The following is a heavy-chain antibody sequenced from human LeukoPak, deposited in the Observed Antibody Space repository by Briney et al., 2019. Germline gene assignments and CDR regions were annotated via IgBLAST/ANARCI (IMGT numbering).Heavy chain of an antibody. CDR2: IDWDDDK. J-gene: IGHJ6*03. CDR1: GFSLSTSGVG. Sequence: ASGPTLVKPTQTLTLTCTFSGFSLSTSGVGVSWIRQPPGKALEWLARIDWDDDKYYSTSLKTRLTISKDTSKNQVVLTMTNMDPVDTATYYCARVTYYYGSGSRGGYYYYMDVWGKGTTVTVSS. CDR3: ARVTYYYGSGSRGGYYYYMDV. V-gene: IGHV2-70*11. D-gene: IGHD3-10*01.